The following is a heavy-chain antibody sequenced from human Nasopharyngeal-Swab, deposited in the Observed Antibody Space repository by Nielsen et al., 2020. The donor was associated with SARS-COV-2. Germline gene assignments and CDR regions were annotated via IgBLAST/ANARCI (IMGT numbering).Heavy chain of an antibody. Sequence: GSLRLSCTVSGGSISSSSYYWGWTRQPPGKGLEWIGSIYYSGSTYYNPSLKSRVTISVDTSKNQFSLKLSSVTAADTAVYYCARGGYSYGFDYWGQGTLVTVSS. D-gene: IGHD5-18*01. CDR2: IYYSGST. CDR1: GGSISSSSYY. CDR3: ARGGYSYGFDY. J-gene: IGHJ4*02. V-gene: IGHV4-39*01.